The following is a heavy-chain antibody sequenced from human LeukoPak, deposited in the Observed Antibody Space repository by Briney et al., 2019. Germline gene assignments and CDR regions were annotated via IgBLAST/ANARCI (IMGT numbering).Heavy chain of an antibody. D-gene: IGHD2-15*01. CDR1: GFTFDDYG. Sequence: GGSLRLSCAASGFTFDDYGMSWVRQAPGKGLVWVSRINSDGTTPTYAESVKGRFTISRDNAKNTLYLQMNSLRVEDTAVYYCTLGYCRGGSCYQSDYWGQGTLVTVSS. CDR3: TLGYCRGGSCYQSDY. CDR2: INSDGTTP. V-gene: IGHV3-74*01. J-gene: IGHJ4*02.